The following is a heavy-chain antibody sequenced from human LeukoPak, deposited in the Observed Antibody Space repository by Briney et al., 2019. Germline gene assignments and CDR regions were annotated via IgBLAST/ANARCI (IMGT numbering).Heavy chain of an antibody. D-gene: IGHD3-10*01. CDR2: ISYDGSNK. V-gene: IGHV3-30*18. J-gene: IGHJ4*02. CDR1: GFTFSSYG. CDR3: AKGGVRLGFIGY. Sequence: GGSLRLSCAASGFTFSSYGMHWVRQAPGKGLEWVAVISYDGSNKYYADSVKGRFTISRDNSKNTLYLQMNSLRAEDTAVYYCAKGGVRLGFIGYWGQGTVVTVSS.